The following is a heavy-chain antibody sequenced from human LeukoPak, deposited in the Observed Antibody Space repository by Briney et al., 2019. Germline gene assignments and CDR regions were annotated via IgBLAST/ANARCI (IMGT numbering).Heavy chain of an antibody. CDR2: IYRDGNS. J-gene: IGHJ4*02. Sequence: PGGSLRLSCVASGLSFSSNYMSWVRQAPGKGLEWVSDIYRDGNSYYAESVKGRFTISRDNYKNTLYIQMNSQRAEDTAVYYCARSFYDILIGYYQYFDYWGQGTLVTVSS. CDR3: ARSFYDILIGYYQYFDY. CDR1: GLSFSSNY. D-gene: IGHD3-9*01. V-gene: IGHV3-66*01.